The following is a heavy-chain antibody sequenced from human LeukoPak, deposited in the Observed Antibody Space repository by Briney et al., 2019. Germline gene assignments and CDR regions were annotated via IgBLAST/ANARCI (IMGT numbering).Heavy chain of an antibody. D-gene: IGHD3-22*01. CDR3: AKDGDYYDSSGYYDY. Sequence: GGSLRLSCAASGFTFDDYAMHWVRQAPGKGLEWVSLISGDGGSTYYADSVKGRFTTSRDNSKNSLYLQMNSLRTEDTALYYCAKDGDYYDSSGYYDYWGQGTLVTVSS. CDR1: GFTFDDYA. V-gene: IGHV3-43*02. CDR2: ISGDGGST. J-gene: IGHJ4*02.